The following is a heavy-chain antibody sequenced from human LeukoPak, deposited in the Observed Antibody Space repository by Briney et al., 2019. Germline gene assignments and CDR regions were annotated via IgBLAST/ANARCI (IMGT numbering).Heavy chain of an antibody. CDR3: ARQPRGLRYFDWKIYFDY. D-gene: IGHD3-9*01. Sequence: PSQTLSLTCAVSGGSISSGGYSWSWIRQPPGKGLEWIGYIYYSGSTYYNPSLKSRVTISVDTSKNQFSLKLSSVTAADTAVYYCARQPRGLRYFDWKIYFDYWGQGTLVTVSS. J-gene: IGHJ4*02. CDR1: GGSISSGGYS. CDR2: IYYSGST. V-gene: IGHV4-30-4*07.